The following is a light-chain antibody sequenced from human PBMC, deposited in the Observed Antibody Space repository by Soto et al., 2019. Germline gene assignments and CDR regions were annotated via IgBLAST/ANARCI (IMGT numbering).Light chain of an antibody. CDR2: VGTGGIVG. V-gene: IGLV9-49*01. CDR1: SRYSNYK. CDR3: GADHGSGSNFVV. Sequence: QSVLTQPPSASASLGASVTLTCTLSSRYSNYKVDWYQQRPGKGPRFVMRVGTGGIVGSKGDGIPDRFSVLGSGLNRYLTIKNIQEEDESDYHCGADHGSGSNFVVFGGGTKVTVL. J-gene: IGLJ2*01.